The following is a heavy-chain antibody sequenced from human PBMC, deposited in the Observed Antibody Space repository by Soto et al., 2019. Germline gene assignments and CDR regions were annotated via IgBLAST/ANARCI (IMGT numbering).Heavy chain of an antibody. CDR3: ARERRTRWLQLTKHHFDY. CDR2: ISRIGGTI. V-gene: IGHV3-11*01. J-gene: IGHJ4*02. Sequence: GGSLRLSCAASGFIFSDYYMSWIRQAPGKGLEWISYISRIGGTIYYTDSVKGRFTISRDNSKNSLFLQMIRLRAEDTAVYYCARERRTRWLQLTKHHFDYWGQGTRVTVSS. D-gene: IGHD5-12*01. CDR1: GFIFSDYY.